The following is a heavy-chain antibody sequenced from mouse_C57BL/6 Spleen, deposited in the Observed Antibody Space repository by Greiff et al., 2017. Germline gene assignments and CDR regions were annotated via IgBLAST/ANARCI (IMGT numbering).Heavy chain of an antibody. CDR1: GYSITSGYD. D-gene: IGHD2-12*01. CDR2: ISYSGST. Sequence: EVQLQQSGPGMVKPSQSLSLTCTVTGYSITSGYDWHWIRHFPGNKLEWMGYISYSGSTNYNPSLKSRISITHDTSKNHFFLKLNSVTTEDTATYYCAREYSRDWYFDVWGTGTTVTVSS. CDR3: AREYSRDWYFDV. V-gene: IGHV3-1*01. J-gene: IGHJ1*03.